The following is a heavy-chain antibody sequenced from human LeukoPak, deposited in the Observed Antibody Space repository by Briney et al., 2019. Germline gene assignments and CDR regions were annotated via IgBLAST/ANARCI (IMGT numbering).Heavy chain of an antibody. V-gene: IGHV3-30*02. CDR2: IRYDGSNK. CDR3: AKDHGVNYYYYYMDV. J-gene: IGHJ6*03. CDR1: GFTFSSYG. D-gene: IGHD2-21*01. Sequence: PGGSLRLSCSASGFTFSSYGMHWVRQAPGKGLEWVAFIRYDGSNKYYADSVKGRFTISRDNSKNTLYLQMNSLRAEDTAVYYCAKDHGVNYYYYYMDVWGKGTTVTISS.